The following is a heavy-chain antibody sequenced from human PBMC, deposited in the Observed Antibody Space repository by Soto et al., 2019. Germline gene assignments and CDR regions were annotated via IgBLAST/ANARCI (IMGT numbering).Heavy chain of an antibody. CDR2: FSGGRGGT. D-gene: IGHD1-1*01. Sequence: EVQLLESGGGSVQPGGSLKLSCAVSGFSISEYGVTWVRQPPGKGLYWVSGFSGGRGGTFYADSVRGRFTISRDDSRNMVYLQMDSLGVEDTDVYYCVKWNGLGDSWGQGTLVTVSS. J-gene: IGHJ4*02. CDR1: GFSISEYG. V-gene: IGHV3-23*01. CDR3: VKWNGLGDS.